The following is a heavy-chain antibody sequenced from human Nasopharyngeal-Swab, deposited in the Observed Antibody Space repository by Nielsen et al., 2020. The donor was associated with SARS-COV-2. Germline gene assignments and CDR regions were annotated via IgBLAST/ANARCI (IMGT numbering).Heavy chain of an antibody. J-gene: IGHJ5*02. D-gene: IGHD1-26*01. V-gene: IGHV4-59*01. CDR2: IYYSGST. CDR3: ARETPIVGANWFDP. Sequence: WIRQPPGKGLEWIGYIYYSGSTNYNPSLKSRVTISVDTSKNQFSLKLSSVTAADTAVYYCARETPIVGANWFDPWGQGTLVTVS.